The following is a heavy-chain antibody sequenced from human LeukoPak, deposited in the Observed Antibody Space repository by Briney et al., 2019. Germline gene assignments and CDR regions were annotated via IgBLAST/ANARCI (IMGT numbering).Heavy chain of an antibody. J-gene: IGHJ4*02. D-gene: IGHD3-10*01. Sequence: GESLKISCKGSGYSSTSYWISWVRQMPGKGLEWMGRIDPSDSYTNYSPSFQGHVTISADKSISTAYLQWSSLKASDTAMYYCARIWFGELYLDYWGQGTLVTVSS. CDR2: IDPSDSYT. CDR3: ARIWFGELYLDY. V-gene: IGHV5-10-1*01. CDR1: GYSSTSYW.